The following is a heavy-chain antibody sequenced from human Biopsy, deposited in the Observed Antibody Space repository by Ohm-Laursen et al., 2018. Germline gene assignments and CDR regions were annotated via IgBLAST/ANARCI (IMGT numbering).Heavy chain of an antibody. J-gene: IGHJ5*02. V-gene: IGHV4-4*07. CDR1: GESFNGYY. Sequence: TLSFTCAVYGESFNGYYWSWIRQPAGKGLEWIGQIYTSGITNYNPSLKSRVTMSVDTSKNKFSLRVSSVTAADTAVYYCARDRDRRGWFDPWGQGTLVTVSS. CDR2: IYTSGIT. D-gene: IGHD1-14*01. CDR3: ARDRDRRGWFDP.